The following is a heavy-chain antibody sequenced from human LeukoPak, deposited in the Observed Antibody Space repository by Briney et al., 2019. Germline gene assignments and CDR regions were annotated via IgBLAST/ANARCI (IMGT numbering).Heavy chain of an antibody. CDR1: GGSISSSNW. D-gene: IGHD5-24*01. CDR3: ARGGDGYPFDY. V-gene: IGHV4-4*02. J-gene: IGHJ4*02. Sequence: PSETLSLTCAVSGGSISSSNWWSWVRQPPGKGLESIGEIYHSGTTNYNPSLKSRVTMSVDKSRNQFSLKLSSVTAADTAVYYCARGGDGYPFDYWGQGTLVTVSS. CDR2: IYHSGTT.